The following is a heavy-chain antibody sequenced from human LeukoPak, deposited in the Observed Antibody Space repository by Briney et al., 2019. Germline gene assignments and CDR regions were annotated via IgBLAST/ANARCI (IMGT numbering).Heavy chain of an antibody. CDR2: IRYDGSNK. V-gene: IGHV3-30*02. J-gene: IGHJ6*03. Sequence: GGSLRLSCAASGFTFSTYSMNWVRQAPGKGLEWVAFIRYDGSNKYYADSVKGRFTISRDNSKNTLYLQMNSLRAEDTAVYYCARESRGYDILTGKYHRGYYSYYMDVWGKGTTVTVSS. CDR1: GFTFSTYS. D-gene: IGHD3-9*01. CDR3: ARESRGYDILTGKYHRGYYSYYMDV.